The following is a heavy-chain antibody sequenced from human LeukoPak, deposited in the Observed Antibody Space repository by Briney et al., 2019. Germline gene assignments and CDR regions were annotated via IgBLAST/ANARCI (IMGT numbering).Heavy chain of an antibody. CDR3: ASFAMVKYDY. CDR2: IIPILGIA. CDR1: GGTFISYT. D-gene: IGHD5-18*01. Sequence: SVKVSCKASGGTFISYTISWVRQAPGQGLEWMGRIIPILGIANYAQKFQGRVTITADKSTSTAYMELSSLRPEDTAVYYCASFAMVKYDYWGQGTLVTVSS. J-gene: IGHJ4*02. V-gene: IGHV1-69*02.